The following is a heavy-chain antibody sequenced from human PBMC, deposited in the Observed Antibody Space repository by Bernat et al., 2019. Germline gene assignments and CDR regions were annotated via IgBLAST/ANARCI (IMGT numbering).Heavy chain of an antibody. CDR2: INNANGDT. CDR3: AREDDYDGRSYGMDV. Sequence: QVQLVQSGAEVKKPGASVKVSCKVSGYSFTPYAIHWVRQAPGQRLVWMGWINNANGDTRYAQKFQGRVTITRDTSARTAYMELSSLRSEDTAVYYCAREDDYDGRSYGMDVWGQGNTVTVSS. CDR1: GYSFTPYA. J-gene: IGHJ6*02. V-gene: IGHV1-3*04. D-gene: IGHD3-22*01.